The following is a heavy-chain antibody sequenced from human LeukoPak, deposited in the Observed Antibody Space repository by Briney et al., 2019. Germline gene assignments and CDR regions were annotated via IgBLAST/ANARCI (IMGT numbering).Heavy chain of an antibody. CDR3: AKCFNYYYFYMDV. V-gene: IGHV3-33*06. Sequence: GGSLRLSCAASGFTFSSYGMHWVGQAPGKGVEGVEVIWYDGSNKYYAESVKGRFTISRDNSKNTLYLQMNSLRAEDTAVYYCAKCFNYYYFYMDVWGKGTTVTVSS. J-gene: IGHJ6*03. CDR2: IWYDGSNK. CDR1: GFTFSSYG.